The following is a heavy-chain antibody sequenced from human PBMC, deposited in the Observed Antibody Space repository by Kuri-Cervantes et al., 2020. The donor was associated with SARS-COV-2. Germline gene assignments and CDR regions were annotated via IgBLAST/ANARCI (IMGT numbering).Heavy chain of an antibody. Sequence: GESLKISCAASGFTFSSYSMNWVRQAPGKGLEWVSSISSSSSYIYYADSVKGRFTISRDNAKNSLYLQMNSLRAEDTAVYYCARDLYDSSGYPYYFDYWGQGTLVTVSS. V-gene: IGHV3-21*01. CDR2: ISSSSSYI. D-gene: IGHD3-22*01. J-gene: IGHJ4*02. CDR3: ARDLYDSSGYPYYFDY. CDR1: GFTFSSYS.